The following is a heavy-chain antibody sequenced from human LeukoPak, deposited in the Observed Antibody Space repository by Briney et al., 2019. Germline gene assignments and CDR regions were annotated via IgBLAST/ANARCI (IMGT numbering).Heavy chain of an antibody. CDR2: INPNSGGT. Sequence: ASVKVSCKASGYTFTGYYMHWVRQAPGQGLEWMGWINPNSGGTNYAQKFQGRVTMTRDTSISTAYMGLSRLRSDDTAVYYCARGIYDSSGYSDYWGQGTLVTVSS. J-gene: IGHJ4*02. CDR3: ARGIYDSSGYSDY. D-gene: IGHD3-22*01. CDR1: GYTFTGYY. V-gene: IGHV1-2*02.